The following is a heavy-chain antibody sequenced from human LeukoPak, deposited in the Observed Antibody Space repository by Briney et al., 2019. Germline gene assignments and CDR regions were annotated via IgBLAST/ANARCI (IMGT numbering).Heavy chain of an antibody. J-gene: IGHJ6*02. CDR1: GFTFSSYG. Sequence: GGSLRLSCAASGFTFSSYGMHWVRQAPGKGLEWVAVIWYDGSNKYYADSVKGRFTISRDNSKNTLYLQMNSLRAEDTAVYYCARDPLGGPYYYYGMDVWGQGTTVTVSS. D-gene: IGHD7-27*01. CDR2: IWYDGSNK. V-gene: IGHV3-33*01. CDR3: ARDPLGGPYYYYGMDV.